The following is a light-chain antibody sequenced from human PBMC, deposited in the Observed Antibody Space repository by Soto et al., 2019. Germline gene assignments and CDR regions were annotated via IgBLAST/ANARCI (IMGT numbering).Light chain of an antibody. J-gene: IGKJ4*01. V-gene: IGKV1-5*03. CDR3: QQYHRYPLT. CDR2: KAS. Sequence: DIQMTQSPSTLSASVGDRVTITCRASETITTWLAWYQQKPGKAPKLLIYKASSLESGVPSRFSGSGSKTEFTLTISSLQADDFATYYCQQYHRYPLTFGGGTRVEIK. CDR1: ETITTW.